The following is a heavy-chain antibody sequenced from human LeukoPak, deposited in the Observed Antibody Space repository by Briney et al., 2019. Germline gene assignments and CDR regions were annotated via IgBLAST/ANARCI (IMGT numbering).Heavy chain of an antibody. CDR2: IYYSGST. J-gene: IGHJ4*02. CDR3: ARQAGGLVGY. V-gene: IGHV4-39*01. CDR1: GGSISSSSYY. Sequence: SSETLSLTCTVSGGSISSSSYYWGWIRQPPGKGLEWIGSIYYSGSTYYNPSLKSRVTISVDTSKNQFSLKLSSVTAADTAVYYCARQAGGLVGYWGQGTLVTVSS. D-gene: IGHD2-15*01.